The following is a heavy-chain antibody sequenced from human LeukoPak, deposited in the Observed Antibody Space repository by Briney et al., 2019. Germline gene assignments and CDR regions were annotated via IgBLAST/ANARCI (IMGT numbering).Heavy chain of an antibody. Sequence: AMXXXXQXPXKGLEWVAVXSYDGSNKYYADSVKGRFTISRDNSKNTLYLQMNSLRAEDTAVYYCAREVATIGTYYFDYWGQGTLVTVSS. D-gene: IGHD5-12*01. CDR1: A. J-gene: IGHJ4*02. V-gene: IGHV3-30-3*01. CDR3: AREVATIGTYYFDY. CDR2: XSYDGSNK.